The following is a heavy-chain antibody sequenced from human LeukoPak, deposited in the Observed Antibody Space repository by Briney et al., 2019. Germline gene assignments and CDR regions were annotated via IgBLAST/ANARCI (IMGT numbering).Heavy chain of an antibody. Sequence: ASVKVSCKASGYTFTSYHMHWVRQAPGQGLEWMGWINPNSGGTNYAQKFQGRVTMTRDTSISTAYMELSRLRSDDTAVYYCARNAHSSSWLNWFDPWGQGTLVTVSS. CDR1: GYTFTSYH. CDR2: INPNSGGT. J-gene: IGHJ5*02. CDR3: ARNAHSSSWLNWFDP. V-gene: IGHV1-2*02. D-gene: IGHD6-13*01.